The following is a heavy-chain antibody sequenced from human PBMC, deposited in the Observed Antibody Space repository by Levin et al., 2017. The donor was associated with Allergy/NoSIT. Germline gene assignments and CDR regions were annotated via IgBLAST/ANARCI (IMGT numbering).Heavy chain of an antibody. D-gene: IGHD2-2*01. J-gene: IGHJ5*02. V-gene: IGHV3-33*01. Sequence: GGSLRLSCAPSGFTFSAFGMHWVRQAPGKGLEWVAGIWYDGSNINYADSVKGRFTISRDNSENTLYLQMNRLRAEDTATYYCARYQGTSFDPWGQGTLVTVSS. CDR3: ARYQGTSFDP. CDR1: GFTFSAFG. CDR2: IWYDGSNI.